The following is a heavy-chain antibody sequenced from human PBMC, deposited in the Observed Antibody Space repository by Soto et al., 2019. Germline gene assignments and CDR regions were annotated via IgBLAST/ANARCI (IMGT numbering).Heavy chain of an antibody. CDR2: IYHSGST. J-gene: IGHJ4*02. V-gene: IGHV4-30-2*01. D-gene: IGHD5-12*01. CDR1: GGSISSGGYS. CDR3: AREGYSGYEYYFDY. Sequence: SETLSLTCTVSGGSISSGGYSWSWIRQPLGKGLEWIGYIYHSGSTYYNPSLKSRVTISVDRSKNQFSLKLSSVTAADTAVYYCAREGYSGYEYYFDYWGQGTLVTVSS.